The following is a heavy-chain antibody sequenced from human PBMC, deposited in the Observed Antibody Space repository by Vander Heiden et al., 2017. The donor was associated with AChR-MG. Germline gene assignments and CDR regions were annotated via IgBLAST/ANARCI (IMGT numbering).Heavy chain of an antibody. J-gene: IGHJ6*02. CDR1: GFTFSSYA. Sequence: EVQLLESGGGLVQPGGSLRLSCAASGFTFSSYAMSWVRQAPGKGLEWVSAISGSGGSTYYADSVKGRFTISRDNSKNTLYLQMNSLRAEDTAVYYCAKQLWYSSSWYGCMDVWGQGTTVTVSS. CDR3: AKQLWYSSSWYGCMDV. D-gene: IGHD6-13*01. V-gene: IGHV3-23*01. CDR2: ISGSGGST.